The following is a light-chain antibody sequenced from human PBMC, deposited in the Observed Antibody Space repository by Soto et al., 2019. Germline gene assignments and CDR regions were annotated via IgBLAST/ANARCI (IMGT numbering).Light chain of an antibody. CDR2: EVS. J-gene: IGLJ1*01. CDR3: SSYAGSNILYV. V-gene: IGLV2-8*01. CDR1: SRDVGGYNY. Sequence: QSALTQPPSASGSPGQSVTISCTGTSRDVGGYNYVSWYQQHPGKAPKLMIYEVSKRPSGVPDRFSGSKSGNTASLTVSGLQAEDEADYYCSSYAGSNILYVFGTGTKLTVL.